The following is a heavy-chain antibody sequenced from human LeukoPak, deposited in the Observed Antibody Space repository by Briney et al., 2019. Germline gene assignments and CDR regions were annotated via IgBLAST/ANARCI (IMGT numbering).Heavy chain of an antibody. D-gene: IGHD7-27*01. CDR1: GGSFSGYY. CDR2: INHSGST. J-gene: IGHJ6*02. CDR3: ARVFSLGRPVYYCYYGMDV. Sequence: SETLSLTCAVYGGSFSGYYWSWIRQPPGKGLEWIGEINHSGSTNYNPSLKSRVTISVDTSKNQFSLKLSSVTAADTAVYYCARVFSLGRPVYYCYYGMDVWGQGTTVTVSS. V-gene: IGHV4-34*01.